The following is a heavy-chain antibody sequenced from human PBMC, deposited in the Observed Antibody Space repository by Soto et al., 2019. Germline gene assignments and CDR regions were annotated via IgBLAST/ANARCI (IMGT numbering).Heavy chain of an antibody. CDR2: IYYSGST. V-gene: IGHV4-39*07. J-gene: IGHJ6*02. D-gene: IGHD2-21*02. CDR1: GGSISSSSYY. Sequence: SETLSLTCTVSGGSISSSSYYWGWIRQPPGKGLEWIGSIYYSGSTNYNPSLKSRVTISVDTSKNQFSLKLSSVTAADTAVYYCARGRIVVVTATDPARDYYYYGMDVWGQGTTVTVSS. CDR3: ARGRIVVVTATDPARDYYYYGMDV.